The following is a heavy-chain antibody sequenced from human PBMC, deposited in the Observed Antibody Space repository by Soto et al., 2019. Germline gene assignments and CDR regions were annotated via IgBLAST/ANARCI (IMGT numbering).Heavy chain of an antibody. J-gene: IGHJ5*02. V-gene: IGHV3-72*01. CDR2: VKNKANSYTT. Sequence: GGSLRLSCAASGFTFSEHYMDWVRQAPGKGLEWVGRVKNKANSYTTEYAASVKGRCTISRDDSRNLLFLQMNSLKTDDTALYYWTIVRLGAPRDFFSFPAQRASDP. CDR1: GFTFSEHY. D-gene: IGHD2-2*01. CDR3: TIVRLGAPRDFFSFPAQRASDP.